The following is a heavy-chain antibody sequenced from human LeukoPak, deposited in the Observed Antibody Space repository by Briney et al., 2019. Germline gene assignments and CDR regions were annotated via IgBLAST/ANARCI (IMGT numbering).Heavy chain of an antibody. V-gene: IGHV1-2*02. CDR2: IDPNSGDT. CDR1: GYTLTGYY. Sequence: GASVKVSCKASGYTLTGYYMHWVRQAPGQGLEYMGWIDPNSGDTNYAQKFQGRVTVTRDTSLSTVYMEVNRLRSDDTAVYFCARRSGSSLFDYWGQGTLVTVSS. CDR3: ARRSGSSLFDY. J-gene: IGHJ4*02. D-gene: IGHD3-10*01.